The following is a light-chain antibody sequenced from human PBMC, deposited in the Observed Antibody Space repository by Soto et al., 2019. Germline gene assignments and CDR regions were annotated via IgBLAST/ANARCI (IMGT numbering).Light chain of an antibody. CDR2: DAS. CDR3: QQYGSSPRT. J-gene: IGKJ4*01. Sequence: EIVLTQSPATLSLSPGERATLSCEASQSVSSSYLAWYQQKPDLAPRLLIYDASSRATGIPDRFSGSGSGTDFTLTISRLEPEDFAVYYCQQYGSSPRTFGGGTKVEIK. CDR1: QSVSSSY. V-gene: IGKV3D-20*01.